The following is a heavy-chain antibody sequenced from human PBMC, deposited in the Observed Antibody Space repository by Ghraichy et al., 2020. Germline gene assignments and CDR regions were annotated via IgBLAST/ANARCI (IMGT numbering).Heavy chain of an antibody. CDR1: GFTVSSNY. V-gene: IGHV3-66*01. D-gene: IGHD6-19*01. CDR2: IYSGGST. J-gene: IGHJ6*02. Sequence: GESLNISCAASGFTVSSNYMSWVRQAPGKGLEWVSVIYSGGSTYYADSVKGRFTISRDNSKNTLYLQMNSLRAEDTAVYYCARDSSSGCGRYYGMDVWGQGTTVTVSS. CDR3: ARDSSSGCGRYYGMDV.